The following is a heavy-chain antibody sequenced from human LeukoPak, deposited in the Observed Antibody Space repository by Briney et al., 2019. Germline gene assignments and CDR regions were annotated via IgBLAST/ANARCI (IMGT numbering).Heavy chain of an antibody. J-gene: IGHJ6*02. CDR1: GDSVSSNIAA. CDR3: TRDQDGMGV. V-gene: IGHV6-1*01. CDR2: TYYRSRWYI. Sequence: SQTLSLTCAISGDSVSSNIAAWGWIRQSPSRGLEWLGRTYYRSRWYIDYAESVKSRLTINPDTSKNQFSLQLNSVTPEDTGVYYCTRDQDGMGVWGQGTTVTVSS.